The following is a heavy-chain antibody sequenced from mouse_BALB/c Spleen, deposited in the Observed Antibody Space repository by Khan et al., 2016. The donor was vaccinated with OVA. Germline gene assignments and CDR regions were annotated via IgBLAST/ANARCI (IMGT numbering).Heavy chain of an antibody. CDR2: INPSNGYT. CDR3: VRDGAYHRNDGWFAY. D-gene: IGHD2-14*01. Sequence: VQLQESGAELARPGASVKMSCKASGYTFTSYTIHWIKKRPGQGLEWIGYINPSNGYTNYNQKFKDKATLTTDKSSTTAYLQLSSLTSDDSAVYNGVRDGAYHRNDGWFAYWGQGTLVTVS. J-gene: IGHJ3*01. CDR1: GYTFTSYT. V-gene: IGHV1-4*01.